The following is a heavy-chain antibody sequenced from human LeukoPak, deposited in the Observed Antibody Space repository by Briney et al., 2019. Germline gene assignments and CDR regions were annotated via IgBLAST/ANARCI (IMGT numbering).Heavy chain of an antibody. D-gene: IGHD3-10*01. CDR3: ANIELYYGSGSYYNRVSDY. V-gene: IGHV3-30*02. J-gene: IGHJ4*02. Sequence: GGSLRLSCAASGFTFSSYGMHWVRQAPGKGREGVAFIRYDGSNKYYADSVKGRFTISRDNSKNTLYLQMNSLRAEDTAVYYCANIELYYGSGSYYNRVSDYWGQGTLVTVSS. CDR1: GFTFSSYG. CDR2: IRYDGSNK.